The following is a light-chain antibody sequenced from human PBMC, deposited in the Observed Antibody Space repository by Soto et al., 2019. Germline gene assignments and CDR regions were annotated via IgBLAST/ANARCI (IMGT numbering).Light chain of an antibody. V-gene: IGKV3-15*01. CDR1: QSVSSN. Sequence: EIVMTQSPATLSVSPGERATLSCRASQSVSSNLAWYQQKPGQAPRLLIYGASTRATGIPARFSGSRSGTEFTLTISSLQSEDFAVYYCQQYKDWPRTFGQGTKVEIQ. CDR3: QQYKDWPRT. CDR2: GAS. J-gene: IGKJ1*01.